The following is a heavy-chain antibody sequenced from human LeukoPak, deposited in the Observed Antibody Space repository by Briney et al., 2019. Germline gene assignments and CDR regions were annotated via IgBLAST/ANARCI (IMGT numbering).Heavy chain of an antibody. CDR1: GFTFSSYG. J-gene: IGHJ3*02. CDR2: IWYDGSNK. D-gene: IGHD3-22*01. V-gene: IGHV3-33*01. CDR3: ARPYYDSSGYYYWGNAFDI. Sequence: GRSLRLSCAASGFTFSSYGMHWVRQAPGKGLEWVTVIWYDGSNKYYADSVKGRFTISRDNSKNTLYLQMNSLRAEDTAVYYCARPYYDSSGYYYWGNAFDIWGQGTMVTVSS.